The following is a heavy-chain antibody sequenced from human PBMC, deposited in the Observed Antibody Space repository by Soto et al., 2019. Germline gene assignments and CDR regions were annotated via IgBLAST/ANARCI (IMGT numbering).Heavy chain of an antibody. CDR3: AKGPHSSAWHYFDY. D-gene: IGHD6-19*01. Sequence: GGSLRLSCAASGFTFTSYAMSWVRQAPGKGLEWVSTLSGGNTYYADSVKGRFTISRDNSENTLYLQMISLRVEDMAIYYCAKGPHSSAWHYFDYWGQGTLVTVSS. V-gene: IGHV3-23*01. CDR2: LSGGNT. CDR1: GFTFTSYA. J-gene: IGHJ4*02.